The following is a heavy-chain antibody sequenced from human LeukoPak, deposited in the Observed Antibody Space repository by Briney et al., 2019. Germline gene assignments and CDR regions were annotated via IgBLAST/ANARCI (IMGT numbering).Heavy chain of an antibody. CDR3: AREGYDILTGYRGGWFDP. Sequence: SEPLSLPCTVSGVSISSSNSYWGWIRQPPGKGLGGIRSIYYSVSTYYNASLKSRVTISVDTSKNQFSLKLSSVTAADTAVYYCAREGYDILTGYRGGWFDPWGQGTLVTVSS. CDR2: IYYSVST. V-gene: IGHV4-39*07. J-gene: IGHJ5*02. CDR1: GVSISSSNSY. D-gene: IGHD3-9*01.